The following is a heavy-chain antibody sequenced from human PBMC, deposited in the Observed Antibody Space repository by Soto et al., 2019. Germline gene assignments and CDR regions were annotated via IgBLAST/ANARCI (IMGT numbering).Heavy chain of an antibody. V-gene: IGHV3-33*06. CDR3: AKDVGSSSWHALHI. CDR2: TRPDGVTK. Sequence: QVQLVESGGGVVQPGRSLRLACAASGFIFSNYDMHWVRQAPGKGLERVAVTRPDGVTKYYGDSVRGRFIISRANSKNTMSLEMTSLGVEDTAIYYCAKDVGSSSWHALHIWGRGTMVTVSS. D-gene: IGHD6-13*01. J-gene: IGHJ3*02. CDR1: GFIFSNYD.